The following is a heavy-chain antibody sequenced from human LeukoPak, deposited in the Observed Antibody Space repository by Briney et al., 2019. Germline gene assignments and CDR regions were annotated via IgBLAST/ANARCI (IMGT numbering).Heavy chain of an antibody. CDR2: IRYDGSNK. CDR3: ARELLVYSGSYQANFDY. CDR1: GFTFSSYG. Sequence: PGGSLRLSCAASGFTFSSYGMHWVRQAPGKGLEWVAFIRYDGSNKYYADSVKGRFTISRDNSKNTLYLQMNSLRAEDTAVYYCARELLVYSGSYQANFDYWGQGTLVTVSS. J-gene: IGHJ4*02. V-gene: IGHV3-30*02. D-gene: IGHD1-26*01.